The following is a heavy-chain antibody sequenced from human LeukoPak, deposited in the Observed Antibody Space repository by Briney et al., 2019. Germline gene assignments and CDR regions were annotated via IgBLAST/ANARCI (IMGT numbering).Heavy chain of an antibody. CDR3: ARGYCTNGVCYTVDY. CDR2: IYYSGST. D-gene: IGHD2-8*01. CDR1: GGSISSYY. Sequence: SETLSLTCTVSGGSISSYYWSWIRQPPGKGLEWIGYIYYSGSTNYNPSLKSRVTISVDTSKNQFSLKLSSVTAADTAVYYCARGYCTNGVCYTVDYWGQGTLVTVSS. V-gene: IGHV4-59*01. J-gene: IGHJ4*02.